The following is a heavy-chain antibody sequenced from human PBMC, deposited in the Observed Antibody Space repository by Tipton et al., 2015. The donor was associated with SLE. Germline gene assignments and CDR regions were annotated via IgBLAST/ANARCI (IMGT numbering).Heavy chain of an antibody. J-gene: IGHJ4*02. CDR1: GGSFSGYY. D-gene: IGHD6-13*01. V-gene: IGHV4-34*01. Sequence: TLSLTCAVYGGSFSGYYWSWIRQPPGKGLEWIGEINHSGSTNYNPSLKSRVTISVDTSKNQFSLKLSSVTAADTAVYYCARKRRYSSSVSASSSFDYWGQGTLVTVSS. CDR2: INHSGST. CDR3: ARKRRYSSSVSASSSFDY.